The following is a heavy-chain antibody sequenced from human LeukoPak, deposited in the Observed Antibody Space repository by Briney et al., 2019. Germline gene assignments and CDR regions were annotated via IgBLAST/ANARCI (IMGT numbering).Heavy chain of an antibody. V-gene: IGHV3-23*01. CDR3: ARSTYYDSSGYYYGNAFDI. Sequence: GGSLRLSCATSGFTFTSYGMSWVRQAPGKGLEWVSGLSGSGGSTYYADSVKGRFTIPRDYSKNTLYLQMNSLRAEDTAVYYCARSTYYDSSGYYYGNAFDIWGQGTMVTVSS. CDR1: GFTFTSYG. CDR2: LSGSGGST. J-gene: IGHJ3*02. D-gene: IGHD3-22*01.